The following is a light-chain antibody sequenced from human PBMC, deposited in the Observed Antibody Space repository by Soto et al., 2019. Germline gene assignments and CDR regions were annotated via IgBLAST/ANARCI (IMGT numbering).Light chain of an antibody. V-gene: IGKV1-6*01. CDR2: DVS. Sequence: IQMTQSPTTLSASVGDRVTITCRASQIVSNVLAWFQQKPGKGPELLIYDVSNLQSGVPSRFSGSGSGTEFTLTISSLQPDDFATYYCLQDYNYPWTFGQGTKVEIK. J-gene: IGKJ1*01. CDR1: QIVSNV. CDR3: LQDYNYPWT.